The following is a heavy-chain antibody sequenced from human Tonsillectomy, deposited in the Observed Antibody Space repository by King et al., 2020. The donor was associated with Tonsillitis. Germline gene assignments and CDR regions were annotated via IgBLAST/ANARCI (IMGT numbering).Heavy chain of an antibody. Sequence: VQLVESGGGLVQSGGSLRLSCAASGFTFSGYSMNWVRQAPGKGLEWLAYITSGSGTIFYADSVRGRFTISRDNAKKSLYLQMNSLRVEDTAVYYCARGRDYDEAFDIWGQGTVVTVSS. CDR2: ITSGSGTI. CDR3: ARGRDYDEAFDI. J-gene: IGHJ3*02. V-gene: IGHV3-48*01. CDR1: GFTFSGYS. D-gene: IGHD3-16*01.